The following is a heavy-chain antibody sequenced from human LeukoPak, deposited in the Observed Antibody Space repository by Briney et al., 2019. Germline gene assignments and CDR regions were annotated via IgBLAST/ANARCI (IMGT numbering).Heavy chain of an antibody. CDR2: IIPIFGTA. CDR1: GGTFSSYA. J-gene: IGHJ4*02. D-gene: IGHD3-10*01. CDR3: ARVLWFGELLYYFDY. Sequence: SVKVSCKASGGTFSSYAISWVRPTPGQGLEWMGGIIPIFGTANYAQKSQGRVTITTDESTSTAYMELSSLRSDDTAVYYCARVLWFGELLYYFDYWGQGTLVTVSS. V-gene: IGHV1-69*05.